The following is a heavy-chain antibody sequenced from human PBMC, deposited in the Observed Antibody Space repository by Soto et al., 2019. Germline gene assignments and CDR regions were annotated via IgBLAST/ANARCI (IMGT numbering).Heavy chain of an antibody. V-gene: IGHV3-15*01. D-gene: IGHD3-10*01. Sequence: GGSLRLSCAGSGFTFGDSYMSWVRQAPGKGLEWVGRIKSKTDGGTTDYAAPVKGRFTISRDDSKNTLYLQMNSLKTEDTAVYYCTTDVIGSGSYYKLGYNWFDPWGQGTLVTVSS. J-gene: IGHJ5*02. CDR1: GFTFGDSY. CDR3: TTDVIGSGSYYKLGYNWFDP. CDR2: IKSKTDGGTT.